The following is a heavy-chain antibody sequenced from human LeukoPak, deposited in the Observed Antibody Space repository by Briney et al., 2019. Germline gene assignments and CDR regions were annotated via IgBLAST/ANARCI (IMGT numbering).Heavy chain of an antibody. V-gene: IGHV1-3*04. CDR3: ARGAAEGLDR. Sequence: GASVKVSCKASGYTFTSNAMHWVRQAPGQRPEWMGWINTGNGNTKYSQKFQGRVTISRDTSVNTAYMEVSSLRSEDTAVYYCARGAAEGLDRWGQGTLVTVSS. J-gene: IGHJ5*02. CDR2: INTGNGNT. D-gene: IGHD6-13*01. CDR1: GYTFTSNA.